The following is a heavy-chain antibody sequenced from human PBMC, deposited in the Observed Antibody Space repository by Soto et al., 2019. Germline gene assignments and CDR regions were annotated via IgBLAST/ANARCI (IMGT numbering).Heavy chain of an antibody. J-gene: IGHJ4*02. CDR2: VYYTGST. D-gene: IGHD6-19*01. Sequence: LSLTCSVSGGSISGSYWSWIRQSPGKGLEWLGYVYYTGSTNYSPSLRSRVSISVDTSKNEFSLRLSSVTAADTAVYFCARSVAVPGAHIDYWGQGTQVTVS. CDR1: GGSISGSY. V-gene: IGHV4-59*01. CDR3: ARSVAVPGAHIDY.